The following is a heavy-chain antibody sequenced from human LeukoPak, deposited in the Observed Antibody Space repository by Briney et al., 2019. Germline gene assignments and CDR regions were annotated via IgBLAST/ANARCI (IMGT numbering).Heavy chain of an antibody. D-gene: IGHD6-6*01. CDR2: IRYDGSNK. V-gene: IGHV3-30*02. Sequence: GGSLTLSCAASGCTFSSYGKHWVRQAPANGLEGAAVIRYDGSNKYYAAAVKGRFTITRENSKNTLYLEMNSLRGEDTAVYYCAKDGDRYSSSSSLDYWGQGTLVSVSS. J-gene: IGHJ4*02. CDR3: AKDGDRYSSSSSLDY. CDR1: GCTFSSYG.